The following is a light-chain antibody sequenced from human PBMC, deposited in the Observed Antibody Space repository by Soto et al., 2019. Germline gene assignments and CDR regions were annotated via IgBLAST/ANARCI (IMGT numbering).Light chain of an antibody. CDR1: QSVAKNY. V-gene: IGKV3-20*01. CDR2: DAS. Sequence: EIVLTQSPGTLSLSPGERATLSCRASQSVAKNYLAWYQQEPGQAPRLLIYDASTRATGIPDRFSGSGSGTDFTLTISRLEPEDCAVYYCHQYASSPQSFGQGIKVEIK. CDR3: HQYASSPQS. J-gene: IGKJ1*01.